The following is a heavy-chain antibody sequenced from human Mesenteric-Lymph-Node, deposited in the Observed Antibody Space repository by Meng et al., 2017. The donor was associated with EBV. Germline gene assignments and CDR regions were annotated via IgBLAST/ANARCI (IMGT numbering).Heavy chain of an antibody. CDR3: AKDTTMEM. Sequence: LQLLVSGGGLVQPGGSLRLNCAASGFRFGNYVMTWVRQAPGKGLEWVSAISGRGSGTYYGDSVQGRFTISRDNSKNTIYLQMNSLRVEDTAVYYCAKDTTMEMWGQGTLVTVSS. CDR2: ISGRGSGT. V-gene: IGHV3-23*01. CDR1: GFRFGNYV. D-gene: IGHD5-18*01. J-gene: IGHJ4*02.